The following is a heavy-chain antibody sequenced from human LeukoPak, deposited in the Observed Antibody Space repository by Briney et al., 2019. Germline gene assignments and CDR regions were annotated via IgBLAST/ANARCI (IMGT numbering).Heavy chain of an antibody. V-gene: IGHV3-49*03. CDR2: IRSRAYGGTT. CDR3: TRRGRGWHFDY. J-gene: IGHJ4*02. D-gene: IGHD6-19*01. Sequence: PGGSLRLSCTASGFTFGDYAMSWFRQAPGKGLEWVGFIRSRAYGGTTEYAASVKGRFTISRDDSKSIAYLQMNSLKTEDTAVYYCTRRGRGWHFDYWGQGTLVTVSS. CDR1: GFTFGDYA.